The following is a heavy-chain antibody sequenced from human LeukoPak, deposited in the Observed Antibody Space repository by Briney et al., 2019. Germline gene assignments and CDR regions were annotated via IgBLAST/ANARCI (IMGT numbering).Heavy chain of an antibody. J-gene: IGHJ4*02. V-gene: IGHV3-11*03. CDR3: ARRDYGDVPFDY. Sequence: GGSLRLSRAASGFTFSDYYMSWIRQAPGKGLEWVSYISSGSSHTNYADSVKGRFTISRDNAKNSLYLQMNSLRAEDTAVYYCARRDYGDVPFDYWGQGTLVTVSS. CDR2: ISSGSSHT. D-gene: IGHD4-17*01. CDR1: GFTFSDYY.